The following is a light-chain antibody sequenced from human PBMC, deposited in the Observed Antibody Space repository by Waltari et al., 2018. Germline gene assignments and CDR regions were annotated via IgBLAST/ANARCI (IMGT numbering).Light chain of an antibody. CDR1: SSEVGDFNF. V-gene: IGLV2-11*01. J-gene: IGLJ3*02. CDR2: DVT. CDR3: CSYIGNHTNWV. Sequence: QSALTQPRSVSGSPGQSVTISCTGISSEVGDFNFVSWYQQHPGEAPKLMIYDVTKRPSGVPDRLSGSKSGNTASLTISGLQAEDEANYYCCSYIGNHTNWVFGGGTKLTVL.